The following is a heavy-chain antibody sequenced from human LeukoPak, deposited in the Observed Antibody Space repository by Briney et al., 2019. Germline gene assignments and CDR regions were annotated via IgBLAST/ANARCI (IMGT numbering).Heavy chain of an antibody. D-gene: IGHD3-10*01. CDR2: MNPNSGNT. CDR1: GHTFTSYD. V-gene: IGHV1-8*01. CDR3: ARGSAVRGVKVRLFDY. Sequence: ASVKVSCKASGHTFTSYDINWVRQATGEGLEWMGWMNPNSGNTGYAQKFQGRVTMTRNTSISTAYMELSSLRSEDTAVYYCARGSAVRGVKVRLFDYWGQGTLVTVSS. J-gene: IGHJ4*02.